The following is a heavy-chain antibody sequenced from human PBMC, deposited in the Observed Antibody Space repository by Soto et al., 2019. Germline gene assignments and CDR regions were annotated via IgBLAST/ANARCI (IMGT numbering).Heavy chain of an antibody. Sequence: ASVKVSCKASGYTFTGYYMHLVRQAPGQGLEWMGWINPNSGGTNYAQKFQGWVTMTRVTSISTAYMELSRLRSDDTAVYYCARDGGYAFGGYYFDYWGQGTLVT. J-gene: IGHJ4*02. CDR3: ARDGGYAFGGYYFDY. D-gene: IGHD3-10*01. CDR2: INPNSGGT. CDR1: GYTFTGYY. V-gene: IGHV1-2*04.